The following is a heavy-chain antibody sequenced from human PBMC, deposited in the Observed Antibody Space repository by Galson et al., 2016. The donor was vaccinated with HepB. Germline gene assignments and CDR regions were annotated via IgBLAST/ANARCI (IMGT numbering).Heavy chain of an antibody. CDR1: GFIFGNYW. D-gene: IGHD1-26*01. CDR2: INRDGSEK. J-gene: IGHJ4*02. CDR3: ARAMSGSYDF. Sequence: SLRLSCAASGFIFGNYWMTWVRQAPGKGLEWVANINRDGSEKYYMHSVRGRFTISRDSAKNLVFLQMNSLRAEATAVYHCARAMSGSYDFWGQGILVTVSS. V-gene: IGHV3-7*01.